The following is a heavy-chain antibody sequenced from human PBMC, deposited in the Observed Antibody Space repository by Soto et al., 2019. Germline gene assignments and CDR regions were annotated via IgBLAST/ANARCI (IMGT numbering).Heavy chain of an antibody. Sequence: GGSLRLSCAASGFTVSSNYMSWVRQAPGKGLEWVSVIYSGGSTYYADSVKGRFTISRDNSKNTLYLQMNSLRAEDTAVYYCARDPRIRYFDWLFSRRHGYYYYGMDVWGQGTTVTVSS. J-gene: IGHJ6*02. CDR3: ARDPRIRYFDWLFSRRHGYYYYGMDV. V-gene: IGHV3-53*01. CDR1: GFTVSSNY. D-gene: IGHD3-9*01. CDR2: IYSGGST.